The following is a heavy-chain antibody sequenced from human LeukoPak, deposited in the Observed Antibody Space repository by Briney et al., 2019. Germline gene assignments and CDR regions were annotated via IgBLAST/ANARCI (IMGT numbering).Heavy chain of an antibody. D-gene: IGHD5-18*01. V-gene: IGHV3-23*01. CDR2: ISGSGGST. CDR1: GFTFSSYA. CDR3: AKVLKDGYSYGSTLYYFDY. Sequence: GGSLRLSCAASGFTFSSYAMSWVGQAPGKGLEWVSAISGSGGSTYYADSVKGRFTISRDNSKNTLYLQMNSLRAEDTAVYYCAKVLKDGYSYGSTLYYFDYWGQGTLVTVSS. J-gene: IGHJ4*02.